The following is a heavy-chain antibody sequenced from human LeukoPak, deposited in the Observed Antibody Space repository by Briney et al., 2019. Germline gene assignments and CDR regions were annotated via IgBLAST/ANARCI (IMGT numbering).Heavy chain of an antibody. V-gene: IGHV3-21*01. CDR3: ARGNGDSDFDY. Sequence: GVSVRLSCGACVFTFSRYSMNWVRRSRGEGLECVSSISSSSSYIYYADSVKGRFNISRDNAKNSLYLQMNSLRAEDTAVYYCARGNGDSDFDYWGQGTLVTVSS. CDR2: ISSSSSYI. J-gene: IGHJ4*02. D-gene: IGHD4-17*01. CDR1: VFTFSRYS.